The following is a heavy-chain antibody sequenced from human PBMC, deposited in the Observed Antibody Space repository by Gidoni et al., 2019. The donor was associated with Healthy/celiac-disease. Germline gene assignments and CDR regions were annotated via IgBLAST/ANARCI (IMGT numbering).Heavy chain of an antibody. D-gene: IGHD2-15*01. Sequence: EVQLAESGGGLVQPGGSLRLACAATGFTFGSSRMTWCRQAPGKGLEWVSYISSSSSTIYYADSVKGRLTISRDNAKNSLYLKMNSLGAEDTAVYYCARGTGRYCLDVWGKGTTVTVSS. J-gene: IGHJ6*04. V-gene: IGHV3-48*01. CDR3: ARGTGRYCLDV. CDR1: GFTFGSSR. CDR2: ISSSSSTI.